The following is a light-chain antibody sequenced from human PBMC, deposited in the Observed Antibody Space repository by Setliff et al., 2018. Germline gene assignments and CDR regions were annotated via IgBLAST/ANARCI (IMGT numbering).Light chain of an antibody. Sequence: QSVLTQPASVSGSPGQSITISCSGTSSDVGSYDFVSWYQQYPGKAPKLIIYDASSRPSGVSNRFSGSKAGNTASLTISGLQAEDEADYYCSAYTSSSTDVFGIGTKVTVL. J-gene: IGLJ1*01. V-gene: IGLV2-14*01. CDR1: SSDVGSYDF. CDR3: SAYTSSSTDV. CDR2: DAS.